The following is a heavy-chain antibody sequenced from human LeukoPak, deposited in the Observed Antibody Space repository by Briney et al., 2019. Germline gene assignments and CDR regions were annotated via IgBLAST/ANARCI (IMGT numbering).Heavy chain of an antibody. CDR1: GCTFTSYA. D-gene: IGHD6-13*01. J-gene: IGHJ4*02. CDR3: ARDGSSSWFDY. CDR2: INAGNGNT. Sequence: GASVKVSFKASGCTFTSYAKHWVRQAPGQRLEWMGWINAGNGNTKYSQKFQGRVTITRDTSASTAYMELSSLRSEDTAVYYCARDGSSSWFDYWGQGTLVTVSS. V-gene: IGHV1-3*01.